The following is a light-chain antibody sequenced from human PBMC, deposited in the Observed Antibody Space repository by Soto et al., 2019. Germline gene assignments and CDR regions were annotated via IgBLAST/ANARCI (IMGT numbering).Light chain of an antibody. V-gene: IGKV3-11*01. J-gene: IGKJ5*01. CDR3: QQRGNWPPRIT. CDR1: QSINNY. CDR2: DAS. Sequence: EIVLTQSPATLSLSPGERATLSCRASQSINNYLAWYQQKPGQAPRLLIYDASNRATGIPARFSGSGSGTDFTLTIISLEPEDFAVYYCQQRGNWPPRITFGPGTRLE.